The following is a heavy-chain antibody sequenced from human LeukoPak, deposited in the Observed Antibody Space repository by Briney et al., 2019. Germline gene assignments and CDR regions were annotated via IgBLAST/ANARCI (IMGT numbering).Heavy chain of an antibody. Sequence: GSLRLSCAASGFTFINAWMAWVRQAPGKGLEWVGRIKAKARGGTIEYAAPVKGRFTISRDDSKNTLYLQMNSLKTEDTAVYYCTTDGVGVEGATYDNWGQGTLVSVSS. CDR3: TTDGVGVEGATYDN. V-gene: IGHV3-15*01. D-gene: IGHD1-26*01. CDR2: IKAKARGGTI. CDR1: GFTFINAW. J-gene: IGHJ4*02.